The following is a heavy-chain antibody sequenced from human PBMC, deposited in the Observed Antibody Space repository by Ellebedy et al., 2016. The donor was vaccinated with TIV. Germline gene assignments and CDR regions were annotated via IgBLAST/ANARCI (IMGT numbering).Heavy chain of an antibody. Sequence: ASVKVSXKASGYTFTSYYMHWVRQAPGQGLEWMGIINPSGGSTSYAQKFQGRVTMTRDTSKNQFSLKLTSVTAADTAVYYCARGLYDFWSGPTDAFDIWGQGTMVTVSS. CDR2: INPSGGST. D-gene: IGHD3-3*01. CDR3: ARGLYDFWSGPTDAFDI. J-gene: IGHJ3*02. V-gene: IGHV1-46*01. CDR1: GYTFTSYY.